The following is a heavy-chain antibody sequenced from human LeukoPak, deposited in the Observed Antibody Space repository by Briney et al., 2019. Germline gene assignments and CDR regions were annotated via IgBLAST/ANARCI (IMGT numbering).Heavy chain of an antibody. D-gene: IGHD3-22*01. CDR3: TRVRTGLLRYYFDY. V-gene: IGHV3-21*03. CDR1: GFTFSSYS. J-gene: IGHJ4*02. Sequence: EGSLRLSCAASGFTFSSYSMNWVRQAPGKGLEWVSSITRSNYIYYADSVKGRFTISRDNSKNTLYLQMNSLKTEDTAVYYCTRVRTGLLRYYFDYWGQGSLVTVSS. CDR2: ITRSNYI.